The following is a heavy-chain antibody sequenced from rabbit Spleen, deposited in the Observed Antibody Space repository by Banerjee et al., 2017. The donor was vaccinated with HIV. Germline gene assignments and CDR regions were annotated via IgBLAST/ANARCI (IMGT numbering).Heavy chain of an antibody. V-gene: IGHV1S40*01. CDR2: IYAASGDKT. D-gene: IGHD1-1*01. CDR1: GFSFSSGYD. CDR3: ARDLVGVIGWNFYL. J-gene: IGHJ4*01. Sequence: QSLEESGGDLVKPGASLTLTCTASGFSFSSGYDMCWVRQAPGKGLEWIACIYAASGDKTYYASWAKGRFTISRTSSTTVTLQMTSLTAADRAAYFCARDLVGVIGWNFYLWGPGTLVTVS.